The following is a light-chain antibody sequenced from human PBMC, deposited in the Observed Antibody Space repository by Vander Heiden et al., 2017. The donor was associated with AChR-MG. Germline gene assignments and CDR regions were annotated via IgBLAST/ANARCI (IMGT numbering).Light chain of an antibody. CDR2: DAS. J-gene: IGKJ4*01. CDR1: QDITNY. Sequence: DIQMTQSPSSLSASVGDKVTITCQASQDITNYLNWYQQKPGKAPMLLIYDASNLERGVPSRFSGSGSGTDFTFTISSLQPGDIAIYYCQQYDDLPLTFGGGTKVEIK. CDR3: QQYDDLPLT. V-gene: IGKV1-33*01.